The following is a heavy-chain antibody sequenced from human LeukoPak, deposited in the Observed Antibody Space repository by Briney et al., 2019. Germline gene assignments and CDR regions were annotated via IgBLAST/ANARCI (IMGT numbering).Heavy chain of an antibody. J-gene: IGHJ4*02. V-gene: IGHV3-23*01. CDR2: ISGSGGST. CDR3: AKELYVKYYFDY. Sequence: GGSLRLSCAASGFAFSDYWLSWVRQAPGKGLEWVSAISGSGGSTYYADSVKGRFTISRDNSKNTLYLQMNSLRAEDTAVYYCAKELYVKYYFDYWGQGTLVTVSS. D-gene: IGHD3-16*01. CDR1: GFAFSDYW.